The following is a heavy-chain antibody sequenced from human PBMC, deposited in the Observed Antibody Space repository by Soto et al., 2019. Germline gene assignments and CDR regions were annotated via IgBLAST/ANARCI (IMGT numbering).Heavy chain of an antibody. D-gene: IGHD2-21*02. CDR1: GCSISSYY. CDR2: IYYSGST. V-gene: IGHV4-59*08. CDR3: ARRSYCDGDCTRRPYDYYGMDV. Sequence: PSETLSLTCTFSGCSISSYYWSWIRQPPGKGLEWIGYIYYSGSTNYNPSLKSRVTISVDTSKNQFSLKLSSVTAADTAVYYCARRSYCDGDCTRRPYDYYGMDVWGQGTTVTVSS. J-gene: IGHJ6*02.